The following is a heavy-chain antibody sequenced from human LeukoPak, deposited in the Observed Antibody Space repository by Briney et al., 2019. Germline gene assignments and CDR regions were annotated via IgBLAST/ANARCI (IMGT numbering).Heavy chain of an antibody. Sequence: ASVKVSCKASGGTFSSYAISWVRQAPGQGLEWMGGIIPIFGTANYAQKFQGRVTITADESTSTAYMELSSLRSEDTAVYYCARGRRMVVPAASFDYWGQGTLVTVSS. CDR1: GGTFSSYA. J-gene: IGHJ4*02. V-gene: IGHV1-69*13. CDR3: ARGRRMVVPAASFDY. D-gene: IGHD2-2*01. CDR2: IIPIFGTA.